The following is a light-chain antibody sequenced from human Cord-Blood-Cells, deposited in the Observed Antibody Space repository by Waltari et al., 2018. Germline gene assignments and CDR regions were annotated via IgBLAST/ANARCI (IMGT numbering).Light chain of an antibody. CDR2: GAS. CDR1: QSVSSN. CDR3: QQYNNWPPLT. J-gene: IGKJ5*01. Sequence: EIVMTQSPATLSVYPGERATLSCRASQSVSSNLAWYQQKPGQAPRLRIYGASTRATGIPARFSGSGSGIEYTLTISSLQSEDFAVYYCQQYNNWPPLTFGQGTRLEIK. V-gene: IGKV3-15*01.